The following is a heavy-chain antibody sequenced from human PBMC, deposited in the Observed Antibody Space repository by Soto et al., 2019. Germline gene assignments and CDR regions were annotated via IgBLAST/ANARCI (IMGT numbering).Heavy chain of an antibody. V-gene: IGHV1-69*02. J-gene: IGHJ4*02. Sequence: QVQLVQSGAEVKKPGSSVKVSCKASGGTFSSYTISWVRQAPGQGLEWMGRIMPILGIANYAQKFQGRVTITADKSTSTAYMELSSLRSEDTAVYYCARANDIVVVPAALDYWGQGTLVTVSS. CDR3: ARANDIVVVPAALDY. CDR2: IMPILGIA. CDR1: GGTFSSYT. D-gene: IGHD2-2*01.